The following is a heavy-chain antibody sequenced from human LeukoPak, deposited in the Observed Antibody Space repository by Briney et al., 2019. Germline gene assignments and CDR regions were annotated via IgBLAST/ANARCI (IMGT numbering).Heavy chain of an antibody. CDR3: ARGGGYYDSSGYSWDY. D-gene: IGHD3-22*01. Sequence: GGSLRLSCAASGFTVSSNYMSWVRQAPGKGLEWVSVIYSGGSTYYADSVKGRFTISRDNSKNTLYLQMNSLRAEDTAGYYCARGGGYYDSSGYSWDYWGQGTLVTVSS. J-gene: IGHJ4*02. CDR2: IYSGGST. CDR1: GFTVSSNY. V-gene: IGHV3-66*02.